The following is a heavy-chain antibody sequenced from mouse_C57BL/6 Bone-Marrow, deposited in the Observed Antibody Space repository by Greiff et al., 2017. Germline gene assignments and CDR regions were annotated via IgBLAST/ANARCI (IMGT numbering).Heavy chain of an antibody. J-gene: IGHJ1*03. CDR1: GYTFTSYW. D-gene: IGHD4-1*01. Sequence: QVQLQQPGAELVKPGASVKLSCKASGYTFTSYWMQWVKQRPGQGLEWIGEIDPSDSYTNYNQKFKGKATLTVDTSSSTAYMQLSSLTSEDSAFDYYSREGLGLFWYFDVWGTGTTVTVSS. CDR2: IDPSDSYT. CDR3: SREGLGLFWYFDV. V-gene: IGHV1-50*01.